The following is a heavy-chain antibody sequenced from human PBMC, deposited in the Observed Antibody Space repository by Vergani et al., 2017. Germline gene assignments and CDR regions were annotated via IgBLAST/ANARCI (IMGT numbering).Heavy chain of an antibody. CDR1: GGSISSGSYY. Sequence: QVQLQESGPGLVKPSQTLSLTCTVSGGSISSGSYYWSWIRQPAGKGLEWIGRIYTSGSTNYNPSLKSRVTISVDTSKNQFSLKLSSVTAADTAVYYCRATLITMVRGGFGMDVWGQGTTVTVSS. V-gene: IGHV4-61*02. J-gene: IGHJ6*02. CDR2: IYTSGST. D-gene: IGHD3-10*01. CDR3: RATLITMVRGGFGMDV.